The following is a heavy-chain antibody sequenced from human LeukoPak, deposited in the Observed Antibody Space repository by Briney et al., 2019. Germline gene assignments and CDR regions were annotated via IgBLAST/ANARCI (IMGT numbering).Heavy chain of an antibody. CDR2: IDPSDSYT. Sequence: ASVKVSCKASGYTCTAYYMHWVRQMPGKGLEWMGRIDPSDSYTNYSPSFQGHVTISADKSISTAYLQWSSLKASDTAMYYCARPYDYGDSFDYWGQGTLVTVSS. D-gene: IGHD4-17*01. CDR1: GYTCTAYY. V-gene: IGHV5-10-1*01. J-gene: IGHJ4*02. CDR3: ARPYDYGDSFDY.